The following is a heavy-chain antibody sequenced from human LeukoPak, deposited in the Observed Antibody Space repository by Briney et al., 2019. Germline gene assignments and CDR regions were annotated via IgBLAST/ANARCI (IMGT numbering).Heavy chain of an antibody. D-gene: IGHD4-17*01. CDR2: IYHSGST. Sequence: SETLSLTCTVSGYSISSGYYWGWIRQPPGKGLEWIGSIYHSGSTYYNPSLKSRVTISVDTSKNQFSLKLSSVTAADTAVYYCANSIDFDYGDYYFDYWGQGALVTISS. CDR3: ANSIDFDYGDYYFDY. V-gene: IGHV4-38-2*02. J-gene: IGHJ4*02. CDR1: GYSISSGYY.